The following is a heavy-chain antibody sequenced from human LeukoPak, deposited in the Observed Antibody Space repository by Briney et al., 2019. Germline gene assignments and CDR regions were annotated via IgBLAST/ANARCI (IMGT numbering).Heavy chain of an antibody. CDR2: ISYDGSNK. J-gene: IGHJ4*02. V-gene: IGHV3-30*03. D-gene: IGHD2-2*02. CDR3: ARDVGYCSSTSCFTPPDY. CDR1: GFTFSSYS. Sequence: PGGSLRLSCAASGFTFSSYSMNWVRQAPGKGLEWVAVISYDGSNKYYADSVKGRFTISRDNSKNTLYLQMNSLRAEDTAVYYCARDVGYCSSTSCFTPPDYWGQGTLVTVSS.